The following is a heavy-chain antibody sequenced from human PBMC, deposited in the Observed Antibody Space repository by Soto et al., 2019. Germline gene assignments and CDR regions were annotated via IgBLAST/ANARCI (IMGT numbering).Heavy chain of an antibody. V-gene: IGHV4-39*01. CDR2: ITNSGST. J-gene: IGHJ4*02. CDR1: GGSISSSHYY. Sequence: QLQLQESGPGLVKPSETLSLTCTVSGGSISSSHYYWGWIRQPPGKGLEWIGSITNSGSTYYNPCHKSRASISVDTSKNQFSLKLNSVTAADTAVYYCARPVQWLLTPDQWGQGTLVTVSS. CDR3: ARPVQWLLTPDQ. D-gene: IGHD3-22*01.